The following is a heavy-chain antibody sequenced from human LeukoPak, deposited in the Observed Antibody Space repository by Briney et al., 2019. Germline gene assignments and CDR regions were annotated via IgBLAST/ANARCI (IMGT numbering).Heavy chain of an antibody. CDR1: GFTFSSYG. CDR2: IWYDGTNK. CDR3: ATARDNYDGSGFSALKK. D-gene: IGHD3-22*01. J-gene: IGHJ4*02. V-gene: IGHV3-33*01. Sequence: GGSLRLSCAASGFTFSSYGMHWVRQAPGKGLEWVAVIWYDGTNKNYADSVKGRFTISRDNSKNTLFLLMDSLRAEDTAAYYCATARDNYDGSGFSALKKWGQGTLVTVSS.